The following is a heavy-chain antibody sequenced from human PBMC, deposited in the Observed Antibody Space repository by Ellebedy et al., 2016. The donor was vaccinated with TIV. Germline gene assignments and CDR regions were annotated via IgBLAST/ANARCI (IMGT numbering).Heavy chain of an antibody. D-gene: IGHD6-13*01. CDR3: ARSKRPDSSPLVHFDY. Sequence: GESLKISCAASGFTFSSYAMSWVRQAPGKGVEWVSTISGSGDTTNHADSVKGRFTISRDNSKNTLYLQMNSLRAEDTAVYYCARSKRPDSSPLVHFDYWGQGTLVTVSS. V-gene: IGHV3-23*01. CDR2: ISGSGDTT. J-gene: IGHJ4*02. CDR1: GFTFSSYA.